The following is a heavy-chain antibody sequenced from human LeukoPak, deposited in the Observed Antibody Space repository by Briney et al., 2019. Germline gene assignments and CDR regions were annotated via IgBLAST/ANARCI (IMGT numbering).Heavy chain of an antibody. CDR2: MNPNSGNT. CDR3: ARSEYSSSSEGYDY. J-gene: IGHJ4*02. CDR1: GYTFTSYD. Sequence: ASVKVSCKASGYTFTSYDINWVRQATGHGLEWVGWMNPNSGNTGYAQKFQRRVAITRNTSTSTAYMELSSLRSDDTAVYYCARSEYSSSSEGYDYWGQGTLVTVSS. D-gene: IGHD6-6*01. V-gene: IGHV1-8*01.